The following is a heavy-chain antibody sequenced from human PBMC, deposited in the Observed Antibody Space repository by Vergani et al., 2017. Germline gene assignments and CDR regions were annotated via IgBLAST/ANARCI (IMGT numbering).Heavy chain of an antibody. Sequence: QEQLLQSGGGVVQPGGSLRLSCIGSGYTFGHFDMHWFRQAPGKGLAWVAFKRYDGSNQQYIDSVKGRFTSSRDNSKNTLFLQMHSLRVEDTALYYCAKFPLNITTPDRGDFWGQGSLVTVSS. V-gene: IGHV3-30*02. J-gene: IGHJ4*02. CDR3: AKFPLNITTPDRGDF. CDR1: GYTFGHFD. CDR2: KRYDGSNQ. D-gene: IGHD1-1*01.